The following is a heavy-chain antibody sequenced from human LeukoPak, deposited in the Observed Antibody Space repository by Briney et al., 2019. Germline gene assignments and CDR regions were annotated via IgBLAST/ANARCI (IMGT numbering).Heavy chain of an antibody. Sequence: GGSLRLSCAASGFTFSNYWMSWVRQAPGKGLEWLANINQDGSEIYYVDSVKGRFTISRDNGKNSLYLQINSLRADDTAVYYCARSSLLYSFYFMDVWGKGTTVTVSS. D-gene: IGHD6-13*01. CDR3: ARSSLLYSFYFMDV. CDR1: GFTFSNYW. J-gene: IGHJ6*03. V-gene: IGHV3-7*01. CDR2: INQDGSEI.